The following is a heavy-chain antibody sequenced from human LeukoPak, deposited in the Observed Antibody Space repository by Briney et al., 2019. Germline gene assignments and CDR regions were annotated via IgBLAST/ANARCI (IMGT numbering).Heavy chain of an antibody. CDR2: ISSSSSTI. CDR3: ARAGRDGYNYDFDY. J-gene: IGHJ4*02. Sequence: GGSLRLSCAASGFTFNNYWMNWVRQAPGKGLEWVSYISSSSSTIYYADSVKGRFTISRDNAKNSLYLQMNSLRAEDTAVYYCARAGRDGYNYDFDYWGQGTLVTVSS. V-gene: IGHV3-48*01. D-gene: IGHD5-24*01. CDR1: GFTFNNYW.